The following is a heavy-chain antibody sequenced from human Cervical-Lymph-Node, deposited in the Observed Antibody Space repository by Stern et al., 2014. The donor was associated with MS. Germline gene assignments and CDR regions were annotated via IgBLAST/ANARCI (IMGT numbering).Heavy chain of an antibody. CDR2: IIPLFGSA. J-gene: IGHJ4*02. V-gene: IGHV1-69*06. CDR3: ATDGEMTTIGLQY. Sequence: VQLVESGAEVRKPGSSVTVSCKASGGSFITHGFSWVRLAPGHGLEWMGGIIPLFGSAHYAQKFQGRLTLIADKATTTAYMELNSLTTEDTAVYYCATDGEMTTIGLQYWGQGTLVAVSS. CDR1: GGSFITHG. D-gene: IGHD5-24*01.